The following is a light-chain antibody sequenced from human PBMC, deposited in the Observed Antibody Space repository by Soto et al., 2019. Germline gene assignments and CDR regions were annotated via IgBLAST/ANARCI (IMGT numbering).Light chain of an antibody. J-gene: IGKJ4*01. V-gene: IGKV3-20*01. CDR2: GAS. CDR1: QSVTAF. Sequence: EVVLTQSPGTLSLSLGEKATLSCRASQSVTAFLAWYQQKPGQAPRLLIYGASGRATGIPDRFSGSGSGTDFTLTISNLEPDDFAMYYCQQYAGSPLTFGGGTKVEFK. CDR3: QQYAGSPLT.